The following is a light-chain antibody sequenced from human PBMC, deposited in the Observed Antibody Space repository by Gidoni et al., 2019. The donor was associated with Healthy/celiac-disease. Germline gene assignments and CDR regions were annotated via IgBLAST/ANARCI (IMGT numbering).Light chain of an antibody. CDR3: QQSYSTPWT. V-gene: IGKV1-39*01. J-gene: IGKJ1*01. CDR1: QSISSY. CDR2: AAS. Sequence: DSQMTHSPSSLSASVGDRVTLTCRASQSISSYLNWYQQKPGKAPKLLIYAASSLQSGVPSRFSGSGSGTDFTLTISSLQPEDFATYYCQQSYSTPWTFGQGTKVEIK.